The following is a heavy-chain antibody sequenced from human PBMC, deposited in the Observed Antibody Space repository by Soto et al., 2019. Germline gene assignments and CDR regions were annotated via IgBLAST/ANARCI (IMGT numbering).Heavy chain of an antibody. D-gene: IGHD2-2*01. J-gene: IGHJ6*04. V-gene: IGHV1-69*13. CDR1: GGTFSSYA. CDR3: ARPGDIVVVPAAPKWLYYYGTDV. Sequence: SVKVSCKASGGTFSSYAISWVRQAPGQGLEWMGGIIPIFGTANYAQKFQGRVTITADESTSTAYMELSSLRSEDTAVYYCARPGDIVVVPAAPKWLYYYGTDVRGKGTTGTTSS. CDR2: IIPIFGTA.